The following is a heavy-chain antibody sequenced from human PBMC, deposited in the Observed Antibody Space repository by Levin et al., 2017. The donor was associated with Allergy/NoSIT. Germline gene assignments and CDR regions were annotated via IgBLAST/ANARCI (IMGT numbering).Heavy chain of an antibody. J-gene: IGHJ4*02. D-gene: IGHD2-15*01. CDR1: GYTFADYF. CDR3: ARDPATATPIDY. Sequence: ASVKVSCKASGYTFADYFIHWVRQAPGQGLEWMAWINCNSGDTKYAQKFQGRVTLTRDTSISTGYMELSSLTFDDTAVYYCARDPATATPIDYWGQGTLVTVSS. V-gene: IGHV1-2*02. CDR2: INCNSGDT.